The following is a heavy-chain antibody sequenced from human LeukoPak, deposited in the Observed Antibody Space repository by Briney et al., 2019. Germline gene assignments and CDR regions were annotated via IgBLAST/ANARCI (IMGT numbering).Heavy chain of an antibody. CDR1: GYTLTGYY. Sequence: ASVKVSCKASGYTLTGYYLHWVRQAPGQGLEWMGWINPNTGATHSAQKFQGRITMTRDTSTSTAYMDLSRLRSDDTAVYYWARDRVGSGWPRPYYFEVWGQGTLVTVSS. J-gene: IGHJ4*02. CDR2: INPNTGAT. D-gene: IGHD6-19*01. V-gene: IGHV1-2*02. CDR3: ARDRVGSGWPRPYYFEV.